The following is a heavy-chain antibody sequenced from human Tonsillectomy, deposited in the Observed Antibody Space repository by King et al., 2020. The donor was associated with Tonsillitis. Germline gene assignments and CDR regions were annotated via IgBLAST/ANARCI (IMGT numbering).Heavy chain of an antibody. Sequence: VQLVESGGGLVEPGGTLRLSCAASEFIFNSYSMNWVRQAPGKGLEWVSSISSNSNHIYYGDSVKGRFTTSRDNAKNSLSLQMNSLRAEDTAVYYCARVNWVEWDDSGHEKENAFDIWGRGTMVTVSS. V-gene: IGHV3-21*01. CDR1: EFIFNSYS. CDR2: ISSNSNHI. CDR3: ARVNWVEWDDSGHEKENAFDI. J-gene: IGHJ3*02. D-gene: IGHD5-12*01.